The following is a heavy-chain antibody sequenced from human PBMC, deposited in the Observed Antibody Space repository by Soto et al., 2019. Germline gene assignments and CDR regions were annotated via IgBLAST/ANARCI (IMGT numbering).Heavy chain of an antibody. CDR2: IYVTGAV. D-gene: IGHD1-20*01. CDR3: ERLRIAPNNYKWLDP. V-gene: IGHV4-31*03. CDR1: GAALNSGNYY. J-gene: IGHJ5*02. Sequence: SETLSLTCSVSGAALNSGNYYWSWIRQVPGKGLEWIGHIYVTGAVDYNPSLRDRITISQDTSERQFSLNLRFVTAADTAVYYYERLRIAPNNYKWLDPWGKGTRVTVS.